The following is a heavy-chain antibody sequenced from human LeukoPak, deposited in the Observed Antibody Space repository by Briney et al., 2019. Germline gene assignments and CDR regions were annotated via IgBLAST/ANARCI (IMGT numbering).Heavy chain of an antibody. D-gene: IGHD3-10*01. CDR2: INPNSGGT. V-gene: IGHV1-2*02. J-gene: IGHJ4*02. CDR1: GYTFTGYY. Sequence: ASVKVSCKASGYTFTGYYMHWVRQAPGQGLGWMGWINPNSGGTSYAQKFQGRVTMTRDTSISTAYMELSRLTSDDTAVYYCARSPYYYGSGSYFDYWGQGTLVTVSS. CDR3: ARSPYYYGSGSYFDY.